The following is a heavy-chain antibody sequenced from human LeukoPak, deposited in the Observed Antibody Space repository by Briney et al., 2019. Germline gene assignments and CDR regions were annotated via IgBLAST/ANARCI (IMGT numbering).Heavy chain of an antibody. CDR3: ARDPEMATRHYFDH. J-gene: IGHJ4*02. V-gene: IGHV1-46*01. Sequence: ASVKVSCKASGYTFTSYYMHWVRQAPGQGLEWMGIINPSGGSTSNAQEFQGRVTMTRDTSTRTVYMELSSLRSEDTAVYYCARDPEMATRHYFDHWGQGTLVTVSS. CDR2: INPSGGST. D-gene: IGHD5-24*01. CDR1: GYTFTSYY.